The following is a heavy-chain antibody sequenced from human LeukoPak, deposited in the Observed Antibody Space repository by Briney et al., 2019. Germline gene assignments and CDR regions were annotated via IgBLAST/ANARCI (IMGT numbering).Heavy chain of an antibody. CDR2: IIPILSTA. CDR3: ARLRWGAKVTSAYYYYGMDV. D-gene: IGHD3-16*01. V-gene: IGHV1-69*04. J-gene: IGHJ6*02. CDR1: GGTFSSYA. Sequence: ASVKVSCKASGGTFSSYAISWVRQAPGQGLEWMGRIIPILSTANYAQKFQDRLRITADKSTSTAYMELSSLRSEDTAVYYCARLRWGAKVTSAYYYYGMDVWGQGTTVTVSS.